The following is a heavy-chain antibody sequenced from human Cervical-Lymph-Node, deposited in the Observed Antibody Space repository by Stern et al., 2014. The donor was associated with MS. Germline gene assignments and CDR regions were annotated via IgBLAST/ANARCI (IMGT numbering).Heavy chain of an antibody. D-gene: IGHD1-14*01. V-gene: IGHV5-51*01. Sequence: VQLVQSGAALIRPGESLKISCKGSGFKFSIYWIAWVRQMPGKGLEWMGIIYPGDSETRYSPSVQGQVTMSADKSTSTAYLQWSSLNASDTAMYFCARQTTAWASDVWGQGTLVTVSS. CDR1: GFKFSIYW. J-gene: IGHJ4*02. CDR2: IYPGDSET. CDR3: ARQTTAWASDV.